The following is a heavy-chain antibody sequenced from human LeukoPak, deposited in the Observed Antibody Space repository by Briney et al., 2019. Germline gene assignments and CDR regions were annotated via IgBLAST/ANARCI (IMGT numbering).Heavy chain of an antibody. CDR1: GXSISSYY. CDR3: ARHSDYYDSSGYSGFDY. V-gene: IGHV4-59*08. Sequence: SETLSLTCTVSGXSISSYYGSWIRQPPGKGLEWIGYIYYSGSTNYNPSLKSRVTISVDTSKNQFSLKLSSVTAADTAVYYCARHSDYYDSSGYSGFDYWGQGTLVTVSS. J-gene: IGHJ4*02. CDR2: IYYSGST. D-gene: IGHD3-22*01.